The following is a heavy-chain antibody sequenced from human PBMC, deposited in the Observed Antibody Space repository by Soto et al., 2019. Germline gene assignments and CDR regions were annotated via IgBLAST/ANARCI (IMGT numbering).Heavy chain of an antibody. CDR1: GFTFSSYG. CDR3: ARSVSERFLEWLYPQPPYYYYYYMDV. J-gene: IGHJ6*03. CDR2: IWYDGSNK. V-gene: IGHV3-33*01. Sequence: GGSLRLSCAASGFTFSSYGMHWVRQAPGKGLEWVAVIWYDGSNKYYADSVKGRFTISRDNSKNTLYLQMNSLRAEDTAVYYCARSVSERFLEWLYPQPPYYYYYYMDVWGKGTTVTVSS. D-gene: IGHD3-3*01.